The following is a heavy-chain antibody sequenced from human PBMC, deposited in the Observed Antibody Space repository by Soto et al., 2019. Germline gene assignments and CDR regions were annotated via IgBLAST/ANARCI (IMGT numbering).Heavy chain of an antibody. Sequence: EVQLVESGGGLVQPGGSLRLSCEASGFTFRNYDMHWVRQGTGKGLEWVSGISAAGDPDYADSVEGLFTISRENAQNSFFLQMSSLRVGDTAVYYCARTDRDFYGLDVWGQGTTVIVSS. J-gene: IGHJ6*02. V-gene: IGHV3-13*05. CDR3: ARTDRDFYGLDV. CDR2: ISAAGDP. CDR1: GFTFRNYD.